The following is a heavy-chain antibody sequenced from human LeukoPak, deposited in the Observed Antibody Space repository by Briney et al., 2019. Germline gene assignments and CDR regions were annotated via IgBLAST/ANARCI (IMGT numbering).Heavy chain of an antibody. Sequence: PGGSLRLSCAASGFTFSSYSMNWVRQAPGKGLEWVSSISSSSSYIYYADSVKGRFTISRDNAKNSLYLQMNSLRAEDTAVYYCASDIVVVPAAIHDAFDIWGQGTMVTVSS. CDR1: GFTFSSYS. J-gene: IGHJ3*02. CDR2: ISSSSSYI. V-gene: IGHV3-21*01. D-gene: IGHD2-2*02. CDR3: ASDIVVVPAAIHDAFDI.